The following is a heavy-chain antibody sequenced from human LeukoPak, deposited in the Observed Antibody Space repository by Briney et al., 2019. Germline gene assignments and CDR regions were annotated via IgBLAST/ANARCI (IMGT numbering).Heavy chain of an antibody. V-gene: IGHV4-31*03. Sequence: PSETLSLTCTVSGGSISSGGYYWSWIRQHPGKGLEWIGYIYYSGSTYYNPSLKSRVTISVDTSKKQFSLKLSSVTAADTAVYYCARARRYSGSLLSKGGLYYFDYWGQGTLVTVSS. J-gene: IGHJ4*02. CDR1: GGSISSGGYY. D-gene: IGHD1-26*01. CDR3: ARARRYSGSLLSKGGLYYFDY. CDR2: IYYSGST.